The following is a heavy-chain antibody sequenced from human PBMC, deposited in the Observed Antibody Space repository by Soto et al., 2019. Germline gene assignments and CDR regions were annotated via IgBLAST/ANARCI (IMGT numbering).Heavy chain of an antibody. V-gene: IGHV1-3*01. CDR1: GYTFTSYA. CDR2: IIAGNGNT. D-gene: IGHD3-3*01. Sequence: QVQLVQSGAEVKKPGASVKVSCKASGYTFTSYAMHWVRQAPGQRLEWMGWIIAGNGNTKYSQKFQGRVTITRDTSASTAYMELSSLRSEDTAVYYCASGYDFWSGGAYMDVWGKGTTVTVSS. J-gene: IGHJ6*03. CDR3: ASGYDFWSGGAYMDV.